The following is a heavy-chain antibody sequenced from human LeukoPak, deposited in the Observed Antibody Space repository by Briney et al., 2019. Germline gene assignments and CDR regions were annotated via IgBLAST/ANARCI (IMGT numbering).Heavy chain of an antibody. CDR2: ISDSGST. J-gene: IGHJ4*02. Sequence: KPSETLSLTCTVSGGSISSRSYYWGWIRQPPGKGLEWIGKISDSGSTYYSPSLRSRVTISIDMSKNQFSLKLSSVTATDTAVYYCARGEKVLDCFDYWGQGTLVTVSS. CDR3: ARGEKVLDCFDY. V-gene: IGHV4-39*01. CDR1: GGSISSRSYY. D-gene: IGHD3-16*01.